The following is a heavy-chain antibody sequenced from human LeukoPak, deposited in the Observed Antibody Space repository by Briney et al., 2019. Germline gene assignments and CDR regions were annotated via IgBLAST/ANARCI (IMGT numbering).Heavy chain of an antibody. D-gene: IGHD1-1*01. CDR3: ARETTEADDY. V-gene: IGHV1-2*02. CDR2: INSNSGAT. J-gene: IGHJ4*02. CDR1: GYTFNIHY. Sequence: ASVKVSCKASGYTFNIHYIHWVRQPPGQGLVWVGWINSNSGATQYAQKFQGRVIMTTDTSITTVYMELSRLTSDDTAVYYCARETTEADDYWGQGTLVTVSS.